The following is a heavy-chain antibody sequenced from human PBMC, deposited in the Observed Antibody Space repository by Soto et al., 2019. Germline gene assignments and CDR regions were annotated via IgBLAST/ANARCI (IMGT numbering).Heavy chain of an antibody. V-gene: IGHV3-33*01. CDR1: GFTFSSYG. CDR2: IWYDGSNK. Sequence: QVQLVESGEGVVQPGRSLRLSCAASGFTFSSYGMHWVRQAPGKGLEWVAVIWYDGSNKYYADSVKGRFTISRDNSKNTLYLQMNSLRAEDTAVYYCARDRYSSGWYDFDYWGQGTLVTVSS. CDR3: ARDRYSSGWYDFDY. J-gene: IGHJ4*02. D-gene: IGHD6-19*01.